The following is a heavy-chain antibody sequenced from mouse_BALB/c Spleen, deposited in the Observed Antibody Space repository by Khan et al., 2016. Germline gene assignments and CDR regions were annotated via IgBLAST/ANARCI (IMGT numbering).Heavy chain of an antibody. CDR2: ILPGSGST. Sequence: QVQLQQSGAELMKPGASVKISCKVTGYTLSTYWIEWVKQRPGHGLEWIGQILPGSGSTKYNEKFKGKATFTADTPSNTAYLQLSSLSSEHSAVYYCARWYGMDYWGQGTSVTVSS. V-gene: IGHV1-9*01. CDR3: ARWYGMDY. CDR1: GYTLSTYW. J-gene: IGHJ4*01.